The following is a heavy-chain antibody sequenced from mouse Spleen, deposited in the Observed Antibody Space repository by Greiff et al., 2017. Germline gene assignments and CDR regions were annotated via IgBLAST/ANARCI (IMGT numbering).Heavy chain of an antibody. CDR2: ISSGSSTI. V-gene: IGHV5-17*01. CDR1: GFTFSDYG. CDR3: AREGLRAWFAY. Sequence: EVQGVESGGGLVKPGGSLKLSCAASGFTFSDYGMHWVRQAPEKGLEWVAYISSGSSTIYYADTVKGRFTISRDNAKNTLFLQMTSLRSEDTAMYYCAREGLRAWFAYWGQGTLVTVSA. D-gene: IGHD2-4*01. J-gene: IGHJ3*01.